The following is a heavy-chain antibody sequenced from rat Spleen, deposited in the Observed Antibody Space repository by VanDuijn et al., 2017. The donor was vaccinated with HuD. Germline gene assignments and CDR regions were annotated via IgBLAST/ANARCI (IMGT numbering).Heavy chain of an antibody. J-gene: IGHJ4*01. CDR1: GFTFSDYY. Sequence: EVQLVESGGGLVQPGRSLKLSCEASGFTFSDYYMAWVRQAPTKGLEWVATISYDGSSTYYRDSVKGRFTISRDNAKSTLYLQMDSLRSEDTATYYCARHNSGYGVMDAWGQGASVTVSS. CDR3: ARHNSGYGVMDA. D-gene: IGHD4-3*01. CDR2: ISYDGSST. V-gene: IGHV5-29*01.